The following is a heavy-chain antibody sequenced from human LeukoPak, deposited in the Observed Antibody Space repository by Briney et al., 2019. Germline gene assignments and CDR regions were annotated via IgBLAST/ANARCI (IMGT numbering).Heavy chain of an antibody. D-gene: IGHD3-10*01. CDR2: IYPGDSDT. Sequence: PGESLKISCKGSGYSFTSYWIGWVRQMPGKGLEWMGIIYPGDSDTRYSPSFQGQVTISADKSISTAYLQWSSLKASDTAMYYCARLPYGSGPRGWFDPWGQGTLVTVSS. J-gene: IGHJ5*02. V-gene: IGHV5-51*01. CDR1: GYSFTSYW. CDR3: ARLPYGSGPRGWFDP.